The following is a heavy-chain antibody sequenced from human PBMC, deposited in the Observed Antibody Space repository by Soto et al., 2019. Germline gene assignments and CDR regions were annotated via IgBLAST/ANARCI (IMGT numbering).Heavy chain of an antibody. J-gene: IGHJ6*02. CDR2: IKQDGSEK. CDR1: GFTFSSYW. Sequence: GGSLRLSCAASGFTFSSYWMSWVRQAPGKGLEWVANIKQDGSEKYYVDSVKGRFTISRDNAKNSLYLQMNSLRAEDTAVYYCARDGYCSGGSCYHMNPYYYYYGMDVWGQGTTVTVSS. V-gene: IGHV3-7*01. D-gene: IGHD2-15*01. CDR3: ARDGYCSGGSCYHMNPYYYYYGMDV.